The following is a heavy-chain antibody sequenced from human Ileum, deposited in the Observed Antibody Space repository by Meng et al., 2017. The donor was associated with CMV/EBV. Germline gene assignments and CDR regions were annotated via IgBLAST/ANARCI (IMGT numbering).Heavy chain of an antibody. J-gene: IGHJ6*02. CDR1: GGSLSGSLSIYY. CDR3: ARVRPRTGSYYFYGMDV. V-gene: IGHV4-61*01. Sequence: SETLSLTCSVSGGSLSGSLSIYYWSWIRQPPGKGLEGIGYSGSTDYNASLKSRVTISVDRSKNQFSLKLNSVTAADTAVYYCARVRPRTGSYYFYGMDVWGQGTTVTVSS. D-gene: IGHD3-10*01. CDR2: SGST.